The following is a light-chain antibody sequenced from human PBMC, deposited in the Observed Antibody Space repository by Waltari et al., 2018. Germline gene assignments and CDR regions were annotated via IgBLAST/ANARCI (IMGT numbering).Light chain of an antibody. J-gene: IGKJ3*01. CDR2: DAS. CDR1: QDIRNY. Sequence: IQMTQTPSSLSASVGDRVTITCRASQDIRNYLLWYQQKPGKAPKLLIYDASNLKSGVPSRCSGSGSGTHFVFTITSLQPEDSGTYYCQPCDSLPLTFGPGTKVNIQ. V-gene: IGKV1-33*01. CDR3: QPCDSLPLT.